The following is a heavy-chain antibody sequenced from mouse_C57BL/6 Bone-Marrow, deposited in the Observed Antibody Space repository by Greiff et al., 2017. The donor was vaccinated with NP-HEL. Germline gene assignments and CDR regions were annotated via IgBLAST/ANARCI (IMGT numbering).Heavy chain of an antibody. J-gene: IGHJ3*01. V-gene: IGHV1-80*01. CDR3: ARGAY. CDR2: IYPGDGDT. CDR1: GSAFSSSW. Sequence: VQLQQSGAELVKPGASVKISCKASGSAFSSSWMNWVKQRPGKGLAWIGQIYPGDGDTNYNGKFKDKASLTADKSSSTAYMQLSSLTSEDSAVYFCARGAYWGQGTLVTVSA.